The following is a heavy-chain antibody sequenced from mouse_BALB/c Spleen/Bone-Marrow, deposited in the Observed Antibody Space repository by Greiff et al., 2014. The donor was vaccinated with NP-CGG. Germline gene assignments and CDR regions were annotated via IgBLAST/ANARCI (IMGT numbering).Heavy chain of an antibody. CDR3: ARGNYGNYVDYFDY. J-gene: IGHJ2*01. D-gene: IGHD2-1*01. CDR2: INSNGGST. CDR1: GFTFSSYG. V-gene: IGHV5-6-3*01. Sequence: EVQLQESGGGLVRPGGSLKLSCAASGFTFSSYGMSWVRQTPDKRLELVASINSNGGSTYYPDSMKGRFTISRDNAKNTLFLQMSSLKSEDTAMYYCARGNYGNYVDYFDYWGQGTTLTVSS.